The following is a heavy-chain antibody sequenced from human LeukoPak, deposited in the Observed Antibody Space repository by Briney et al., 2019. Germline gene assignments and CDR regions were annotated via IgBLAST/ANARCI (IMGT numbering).Heavy chain of an antibody. V-gene: IGHV5-51*01. CDR2: IYPGDSDT. CDR1: GYSFTSYW. CDR3: ARQGSEGKLGRRGYFDY. J-gene: IGHJ4*02. D-gene: IGHD5-24*01. Sequence: GESLKISCQGSGYSFTSYWIGWVRQMPGKGLEWMGIIYPGDSDTRYSPSFQGQVTISADKSISTAYLQWSSLKASDTAMYYCARQGSEGKLGRRGYFDYWGQGTLVTVSS.